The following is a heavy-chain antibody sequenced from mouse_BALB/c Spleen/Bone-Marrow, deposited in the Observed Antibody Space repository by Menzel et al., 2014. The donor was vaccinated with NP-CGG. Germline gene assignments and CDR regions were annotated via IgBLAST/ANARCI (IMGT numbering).Heavy chain of an antibody. CDR3: TRHHYERMDY. V-gene: IGHV6-6*02. D-gene: IGHD1-2*01. Sequence: EVKLEESGGGLVQPGGSMKLSCVASGFTFSDYWMNWVRQSPEKGLEWVAEIKLKSNTYATHYAESVKGRFTISRDDSKSSVYQQMNNLRAEDTGIYYCTRHHYERMDYWGQGTSVTVSS. CDR2: IKLKSNTYAT. J-gene: IGHJ4*01. CDR1: GFTFSDYW.